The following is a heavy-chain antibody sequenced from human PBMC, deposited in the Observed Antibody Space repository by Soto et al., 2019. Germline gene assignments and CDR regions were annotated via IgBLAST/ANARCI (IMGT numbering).Heavy chain of an antibody. CDR3: ARVVAGDTYFDL. Sequence: GGSLRLSCAASGFTVSSNYMSWVRQAPGKGLEWVSVIYSGGSTYYADSVKGRFTISRDNSKNTLYLQMNSLRAEDTAVYYCARVVAGDTYFDLWGRGTLVTVSS. CDR1: GFTVSSNY. J-gene: IGHJ2*01. V-gene: IGHV3-53*01. D-gene: IGHD7-27*01. CDR2: IYSGGST.